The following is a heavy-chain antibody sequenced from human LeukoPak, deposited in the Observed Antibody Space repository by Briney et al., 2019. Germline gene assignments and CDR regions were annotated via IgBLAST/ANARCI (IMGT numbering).Heavy chain of an antibody. V-gene: IGHV3-23*01. Sequence: PGGSLRLSCAASGFTFSTYAMSWVRQAPGKGLEWVSGMTGNGGSLYYAGSVKGRFTISRGNSKNTLYVQMNSLRADDTAVYYCARGRDSDGLDVWGQGTTVTVSS. D-gene: IGHD3/OR15-3a*01. CDR3: ARGRDSDGLDV. CDR1: GFTFSTYA. CDR2: MTGNGGSL. J-gene: IGHJ6*02.